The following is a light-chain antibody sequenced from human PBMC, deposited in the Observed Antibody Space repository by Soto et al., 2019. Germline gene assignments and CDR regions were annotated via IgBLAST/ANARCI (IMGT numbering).Light chain of an antibody. V-gene: IGKV3-11*01. CDR1: QSVSIY. J-gene: IGKJ5*01. Sequence: EIVLTQSPGTLSLSPWERVPLSCSPSQSVSIYLAWYQQRPGQAPRLLIYDASNRATGIPARFSGSGSGTDFTLTISSLEPEDFAVYYCQQRSNWPPITFGQGTRLEIK. CDR2: DAS. CDR3: QQRSNWPPIT.